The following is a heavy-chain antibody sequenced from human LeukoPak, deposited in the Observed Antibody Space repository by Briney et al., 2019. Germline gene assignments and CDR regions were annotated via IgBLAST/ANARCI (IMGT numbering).Heavy chain of an antibody. CDR1: GFTFSHYW. V-gene: IGHV3-7*01. J-gene: IGHJ6*03. Sequence: PGGSLRLSCAASGFTFSHYWMTWVRQAPGKGLEWVANIKQDGSEKYYVDSVKGRFTISRDNAKNSLYLQMNSLRAEDTAVYYCARDWGDYYCYYMDVWGKGTTVTVSS. CDR3: ARDWGDYYCYYMDV. D-gene: IGHD3-16*01. CDR2: IKQDGSEK.